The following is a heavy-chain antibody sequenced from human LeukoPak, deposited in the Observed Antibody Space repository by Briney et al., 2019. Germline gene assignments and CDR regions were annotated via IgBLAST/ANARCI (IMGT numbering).Heavy chain of an antibody. CDR3: AKDRTYSAYAALDY. CDR1: GFTFDDYS. J-gene: IGHJ4*02. D-gene: IGHD5-12*01. CDR2: ISWNSGSA. Sequence: PGGSLRLSCAASGFTFDDYSMHWVRQAPGKGLEWVSGISWNSGSAGYADSVKRRFTISRDSAKNSLYLQMNSLRTEDTALYYCAKDRTYSAYAALDYWGQGTLVTVSS. V-gene: IGHV3-9*01.